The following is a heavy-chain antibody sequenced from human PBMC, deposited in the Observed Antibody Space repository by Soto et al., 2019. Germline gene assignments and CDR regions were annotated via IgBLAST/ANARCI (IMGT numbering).Heavy chain of an antibody. Sequence: TSETLSLTCTVSGGSISSGDYYWSWIRQPPGKGLEWIGYIYYSGSTYYNPSLKSRVTISVDTSKNQFSLKLSSVTAADTAVYYCATGGGDIVVVPAARGHLYYYGMDVWGQGTTVTVSS. CDR2: IYYSGST. CDR1: GGSISSGDYY. D-gene: IGHD2-2*01. V-gene: IGHV4-30-4*01. CDR3: ATGGGDIVVVPAARGHLYYYGMDV. J-gene: IGHJ6*02.